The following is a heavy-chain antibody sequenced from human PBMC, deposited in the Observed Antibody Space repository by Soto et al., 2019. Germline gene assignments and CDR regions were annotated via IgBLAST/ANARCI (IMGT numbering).Heavy chain of an antibody. D-gene: IGHD6-19*01. Sequence: EVQLVESGGGLVKPGGSLRLSCAASGFTFSSYSMNWVRQAPGKGLEWVSSISSSSSYIYYVDSVKGRFTISRDNAKNSLYLQMNSLRAEDTAVYYCARVVAGTAFDYWGQGTLVTVSS. J-gene: IGHJ4*02. CDR2: ISSSSSYI. CDR3: ARVVAGTAFDY. CDR1: GFTFSSYS. V-gene: IGHV3-21*01.